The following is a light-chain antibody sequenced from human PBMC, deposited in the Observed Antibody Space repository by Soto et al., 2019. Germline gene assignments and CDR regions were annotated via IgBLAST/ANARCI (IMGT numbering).Light chain of an antibody. V-gene: IGKV3-15*01. Sequence: EVVMTQSPATLSASPGERATLSCWASETVATNLAWYQQKPRQAPRLLISGASTRAAGISDRFRGSGSGTEFTLTISSLRSEDSGIYYCQQYFEWPPMTCGQGTKVEI. CDR1: ETVATN. CDR3: QQYFEWPPMT. J-gene: IGKJ1*01. CDR2: GAS.